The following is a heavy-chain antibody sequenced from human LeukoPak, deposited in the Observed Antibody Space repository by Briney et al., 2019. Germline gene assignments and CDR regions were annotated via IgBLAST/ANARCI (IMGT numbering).Heavy chain of an antibody. CDR1: GFTFSGYG. CDR3: TKDIVILTPLSDVFDV. Sequence: KSGGSLRLSCAASGFTFSGYGMHWVRQAPGKGLEWVAYIRSDGSNKYYPDSVKGRFTISRDNSQSALFLQMNSLRAEDTAVYYCTKDIVILTPLSDVFDVWGQGTLVTVSS. J-gene: IGHJ3*01. D-gene: IGHD2/OR15-2a*01. CDR2: IRSDGSNK. V-gene: IGHV3-30*02.